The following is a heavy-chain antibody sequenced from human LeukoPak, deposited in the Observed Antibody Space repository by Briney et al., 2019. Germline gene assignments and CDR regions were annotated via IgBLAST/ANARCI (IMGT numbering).Heavy chain of an antibody. CDR3: ARGRDGGSFLDAFDI. Sequence: ASVKVSCKASGYTFTSYYMHWVRQAPGQGLEWMGINNPSGGSTSYAQKFQGRVTITRDTSTSTVYMELSSLRSEDTAVYYCARGRDGGSFLDAFDIWGQGTMVTVSS. CDR1: GYTFTSYY. V-gene: IGHV1-46*01. D-gene: IGHD1-26*01. CDR2: NNPSGGST. J-gene: IGHJ3*02.